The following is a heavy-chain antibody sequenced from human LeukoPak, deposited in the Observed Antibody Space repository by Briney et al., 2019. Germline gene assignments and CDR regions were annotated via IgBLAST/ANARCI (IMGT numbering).Heavy chain of an antibody. CDR3: AKDQNTVATAPFDY. V-gene: IGHV3-23*01. CDR1: GFTFSSYA. J-gene: IGHJ4*02. D-gene: IGHD4-17*01. CDR2: INSAGST. Sequence: PGGSLRLSCAASGFTFSSYAMSWVRQAPGKGLEWVSAINSAGSTYYGDSVRGRFTISRDNSKNALHLQMNSLRAEDTALYYCAKDQNTVATAPFDYWGLGTMVTVSS.